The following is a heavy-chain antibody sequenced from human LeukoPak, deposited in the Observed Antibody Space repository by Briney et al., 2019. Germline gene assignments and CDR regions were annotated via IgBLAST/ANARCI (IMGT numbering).Heavy chain of an antibody. CDR2: ISGSGGST. V-gene: IGHV3-23*01. CDR1: GFTFSSYA. CDR3: ARDGGYCTSTSCYWYYMDV. Sequence: GGSLRLSCAASGFTFSSYAMSWVRQAPGKGLEWVSAISGSGGSTYYADSVKGLFTISRDNAKNSLYLQLNSLRAEDTAVYYCARDGGYCTSTSCYWYYMDVWGKGTTVTVSS. D-gene: IGHD2-2*01. J-gene: IGHJ6*03.